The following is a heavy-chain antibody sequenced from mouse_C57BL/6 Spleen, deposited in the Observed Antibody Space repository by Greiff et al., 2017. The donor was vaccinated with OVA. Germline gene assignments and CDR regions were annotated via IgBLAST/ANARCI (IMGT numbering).Heavy chain of an antibody. J-gene: IGHJ2*01. CDR3: ARRWAHYFDY. CDR1: GYTFTSYG. D-gene: IGHD1-1*02. Sequence: VQLQQSGAELARPGASVKLSCKASGYTFTSYGISWVKQRTGQGLEWIGEIYPRSGNTYYNEKFKGKATLTADKSSSTAYMELRSLTSEDSAVYFCARRWAHYFDYWGQGTTLTVSS. CDR2: IYPRSGNT. V-gene: IGHV1-81*01.